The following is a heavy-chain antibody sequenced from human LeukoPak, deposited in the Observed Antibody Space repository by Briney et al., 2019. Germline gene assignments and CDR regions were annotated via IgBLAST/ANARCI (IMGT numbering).Heavy chain of an antibody. J-gene: IGHJ6*02. CDR2: VNRDGSET. Sequence: LAGGSLRLSCAASGFALSSHWMTWVRQVPGRGPEWVANVNRDGSETYYLDSVKGRFTISKDNAKNSLYLQMNSLRAEDTALYYCAKGGQLVLYGMDVWGQGTTVTVSS. CDR3: AKGGQLVLYGMDV. V-gene: IGHV3-7*03. D-gene: IGHD6-13*01. CDR1: GFALSSHW.